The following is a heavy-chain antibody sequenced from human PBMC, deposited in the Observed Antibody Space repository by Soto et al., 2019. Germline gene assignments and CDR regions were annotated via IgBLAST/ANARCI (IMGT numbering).Heavy chain of an antibody. CDR1: GFTFSSYG. J-gene: IGHJ4*02. CDR2: ISYDGSNK. CDR3: AKERDIVVLVAPLDY. Sequence: QVQLVESGGGVVQPGRSLRLSCAASGFTFSSYGMHWVRQAPGKGLEWVAVISYDGSNKYYADSVKGRFTISRDNSKNKLYLQMNSLRAEDTDVYYCAKERDIVVLVAPLDYWGQGTLVTVSS. D-gene: IGHD2-15*01. V-gene: IGHV3-30*18.